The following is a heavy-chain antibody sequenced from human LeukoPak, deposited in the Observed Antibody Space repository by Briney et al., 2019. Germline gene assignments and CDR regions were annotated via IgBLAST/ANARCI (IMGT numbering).Heavy chain of an antibody. Sequence: PGGSLRLSCAASGFTFSSYEMNWVRQAPGKGLEWVSYISSSGSTIYYADSVKGRFTNSRDNAKNSLYLQMNSLRAEDTAVYYCAREAIFEYSSSWGQGTLVTVSS. D-gene: IGHD6-6*01. J-gene: IGHJ5*02. CDR3: AREAIFEYSSS. CDR1: GFTFSSYE. CDR2: ISSSGSTI. V-gene: IGHV3-48*03.